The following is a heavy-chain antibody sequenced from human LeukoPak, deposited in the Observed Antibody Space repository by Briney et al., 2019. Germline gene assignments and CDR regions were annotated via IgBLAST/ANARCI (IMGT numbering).Heavy chain of an antibody. V-gene: IGHV3-30*03. CDR2: ISYDGSNK. CDR1: GFTFSSYG. J-gene: IGHJ4*02. D-gene: IGHD6-19*01. Sequence: QPGRSLRLSCAASGFTFSSYGMHWVRQAPGKGLEWVAVISYDGSNKYYADSVKGRFTISRDNSKNTLYLQMNSLRAEDTAVYYCATDIAVAGPFDYWGQGTLVTVSS. CDR3: ATDIAVAGPFDY.